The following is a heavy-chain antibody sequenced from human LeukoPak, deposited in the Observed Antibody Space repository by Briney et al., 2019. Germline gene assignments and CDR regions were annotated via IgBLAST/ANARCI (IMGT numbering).Heavy chain of an antibody. Sequence: GASVKVSFKASGYIFTSFGISWVRQAPGQGLEWMGWISGYNGNKNYAQKFQGRVTMTTETSTNTAYMELRRLRSDDTAVYYCARQGFTLVRGALDYWGQGALVTVSS. CDR2: ISGYNGNK. D-gene: IGHD3-10*01. V-gene: IGHV1-18*01. CDR1: GYIFTSFG. CDR3: ARQGFTLVRGALDY. J-gene: IGHJ4*02.